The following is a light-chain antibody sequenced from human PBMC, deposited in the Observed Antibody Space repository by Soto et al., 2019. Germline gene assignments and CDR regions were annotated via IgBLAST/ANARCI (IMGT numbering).Light chain of an antibody. CDR3: QHYNDYSWT. V-gene: IGKV1-5*03. Sequence: DIHMTQSPSTLSASVGDRVTITCRASQSISIWLAWYQQKPGKAPNLLIYETSSLESGVPSRFSGSGSGTEFTLTISSLQPDDFATYYGQHYNDYSWTFGQGTKVEIK. J-gene: IGKJ1*01. CDR2: ETS. CDR1: QSISIW.